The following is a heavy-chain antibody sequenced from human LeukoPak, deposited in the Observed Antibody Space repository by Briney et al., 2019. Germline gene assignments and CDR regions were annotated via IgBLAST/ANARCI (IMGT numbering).Heavy chain of an antibody. J-gene: IGHJ4*02. Sequence: GRSLRVSCAASGFTFSSYGMHWVRQAPGKGLEWVAVIWYDGSNKYYADSVKGRFTISRDNSKNTLYLQMNSLRAEDTAVYYCARDRDTGGYGEFDYWGQGTLVTVSS. CDR3: ARDRDTGGYGEFDY. D-gene: IGHD2-8*02. CDR1: GFTFSSYG. CDR2: IWYDGSNK. V-gene: IGHV3-33*01.